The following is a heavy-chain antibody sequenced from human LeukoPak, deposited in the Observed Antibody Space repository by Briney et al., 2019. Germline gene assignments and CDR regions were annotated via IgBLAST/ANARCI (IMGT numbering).Heavy chain of an antibody. CDR1: GGSISSGGYY. Sequence: SQTLSLTCTVSGGSISSGGYYWSWIRQHPGKGLEWIGYIYYSGSTYYNPSLKGRVTISVDTSKNQFSLKLSSVTAADTAVYYCARVDSSSSYYYGMDVWGQGTTVTVSS. CDR2: IYYSGST. CDR3: ARVDSSSSYYYGMDV. D-gene: IGHD6-6*01. V-gene: IGHV4-31*03. J-gene: IGHJ6*02.